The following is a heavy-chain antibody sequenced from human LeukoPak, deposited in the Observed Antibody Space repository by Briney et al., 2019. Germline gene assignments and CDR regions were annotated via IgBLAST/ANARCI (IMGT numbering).Heavy chain of an antibody. CDR2: INWNGGRT. V-gene: IGHV3-20*04. J-gene: IGHJ1*01. D-gene: IGHD5-24*01. Sequence: GGSLRLSCAGSGYTFDDYGMRWVRQAPGKGLEWVAGINWNGGRTGYAASVKGRCTISRYNAKNALYLEMNSRCVEPTAFYYCVRLGRDGYTYGAAYWGQGTLVTVSS. CDR1: GYTFDDYG. CDR3: VRLGRDGYTYGAAY.